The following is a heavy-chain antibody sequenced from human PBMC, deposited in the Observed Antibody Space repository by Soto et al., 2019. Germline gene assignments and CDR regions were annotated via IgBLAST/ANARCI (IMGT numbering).Heavy chain of an antibody. CDR2: IYYSGST. CDR3: ARRVGYCSSTSCYFSPGYYYYYMDV. CDR1: GGSISSSSYY. D-gene: IGHD2-2*03. V-gene: IGHV4-39*01. Sequence: QLQLQESGPGLVKPSETLSLTCTVSGGSISSSSYYWGWIRQPPGKGLEWIGGIYYSGSTYYNPSLKSRVTISVDTSKNQFSLKLSSVTAADTAVYYCARRVGYCSSTSCYFSPGYYYYYMDVWGKGTTVTVSS. J-gene: IGHJ6*03.